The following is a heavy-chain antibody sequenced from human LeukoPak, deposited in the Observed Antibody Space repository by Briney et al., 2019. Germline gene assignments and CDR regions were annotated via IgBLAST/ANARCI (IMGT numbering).Heavy chain of an antibody. CDR3: ARKVRYFDWSFDY. J-gene: IGHJ4*02. V-gene: IGHV4-59*01. CDR2: IYYSGST. CDR1: GGSISSYY. D-gene: IGHD3-9*01. Sequence: PSETLSLTRTVSGGSISSYYWSWIRQPPGKGLEWIGYIYYSGSTNYNPSLKSRVTISVDTSKNQFSLKLSSVTAADTAVYYCARKVRYFDWSFDYWGQGTLVTVSS.